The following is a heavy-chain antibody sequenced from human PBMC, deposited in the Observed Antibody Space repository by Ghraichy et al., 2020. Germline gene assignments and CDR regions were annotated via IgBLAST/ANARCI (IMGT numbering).Heavy chain of an antibody. CDR3: ARQDSSSWNYYYYYYMDV. Sequence: SETLSLTCTVSGGSISSSSYYWGWIRQPPGKGLEWIGSIYYSGSTYYNPSLKSRVTISVDTSKNQFSLKLSSVTAADTAVYYCARQDSSSWNYYYYYYMDVWGKGTTVTVSS. J-gene: IGHJ6*03. CDR2: IYYSGST. V-gene: IGHV4-39*01. D-gene: IGHD6-13*01. CDR1: GGSISSSSYY.